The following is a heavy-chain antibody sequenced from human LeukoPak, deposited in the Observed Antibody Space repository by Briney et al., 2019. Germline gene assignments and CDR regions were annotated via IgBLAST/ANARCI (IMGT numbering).Heavy chain of an antibody. CDR1: GYTFTCHD. Sequence: ASVKVSCKASGYTFTCHDINWVRQAAGQAPEWIGWVSAKSGDTGYAQKFQGRVTITRSTSISTAYMELSSLRSDDTAVYFCTRHTSPTFDYWGQGTLVTVSS. CDR2: VSAKSGDT. CDR3: TRHTSPTFDY. J-gene: IGHJ4*02. D-gene: IGHD2-2*01. V-gene: IGHV1-8*01.